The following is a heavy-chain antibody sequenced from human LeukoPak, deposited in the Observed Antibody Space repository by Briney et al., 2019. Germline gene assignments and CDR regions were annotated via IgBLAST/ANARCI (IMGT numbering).Heavy chain of an antibody. J-gene: IGHJ4*02. CDR3: AREIAAAGTDYFDY. V-gene: IGHV4-31*03. CDR2: IYYSGST. D-gene: IGHD6-13*01. Sequence: SETLSLTCTVSGGSISSGGYYWSWIRQHPGKGLEWIRYIYYSGSTYYNPSLKSRVTISVDTSKNQFSLKLSSVTAADTAVYYCAREIAAAGTDYFDYWGQGTLVTVSS. CDR1: GGSISSGGYY.